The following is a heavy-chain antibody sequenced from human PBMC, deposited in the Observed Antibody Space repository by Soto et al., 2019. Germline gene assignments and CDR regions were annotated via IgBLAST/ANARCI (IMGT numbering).Heavy chain of an antibody. CDR2: ISYDGSNK. V-gene: IGHV3-30-3*01. J-gene: IGHJ4*02. CDR3: ARDHDYGDYGVEDY. D-gene: IGHD4-17*01. Sequence: ESGGGVVQPGRSLRLSCAASGFTFSSYAMHWVRQAPGKGLEWVAVISYDGSNKYYADSVKGRFTISRDNSKNTLYLQMNSLRAEDTAVYYCARDHDYGDYGVEDYWGQGTLVTVSS. CDR1: GFTFSSYA.